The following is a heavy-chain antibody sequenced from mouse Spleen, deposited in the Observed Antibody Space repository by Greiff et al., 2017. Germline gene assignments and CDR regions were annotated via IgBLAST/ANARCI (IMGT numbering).Heavy chain of an antibody. CDR2: IDPSDSYT. J-gene: IGHJ2*01. Sequence: VQLQQSGAELVKPGASVKLSCKASGYTFTSYWMQWVKQRPGQGLEWIGEIDPSDSYTNYNQKFKGKATLTVDTSSSTAYMQLSSLTSEDSAVYYCARGGYGSSYFDYWGQGTTLTVSS. CDR1: GYTFTSYW. V-gene: IGHV1-50*01. D-gene: IGHD1-1*01. CDR3: ARGGYGSSYFDY.